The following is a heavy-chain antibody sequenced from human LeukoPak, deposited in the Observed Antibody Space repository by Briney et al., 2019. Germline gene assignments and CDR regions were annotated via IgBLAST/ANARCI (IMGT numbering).Heavy chain of an antibody. D-gene: IGHD6-13*01. Sequence: SETLSLTCTVSGGSISSYYWSWIRQPPGKGLEWIGHIYYSGSTNYNPSLKSRVTISVDTSKNQFSLKLSSVTAADTAVYYCARSGTYSSSWYVHWGQGTLVTVSS. CDR1: GGSISSYY. V-gene: IGHV4-59*01. CDR2: IYYSGST. CDR3: ARSGTYSSSWYVH. J-gene: IGHJ4*02.